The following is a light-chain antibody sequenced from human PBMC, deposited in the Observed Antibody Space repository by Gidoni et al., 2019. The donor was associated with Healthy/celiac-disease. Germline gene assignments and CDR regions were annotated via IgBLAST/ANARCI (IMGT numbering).Light chain of an antibody. J-gene: IGKJ2*01. Sequence: DIQLTQSPSFLSASVGDRVTITCRASQGISSHLAWYQQKPGKAPKLLIYAASTLQSGVPSRFSGSGSGTEFTLTISSLQPEDFATYYCQQLNSYPMYTFGQGTKLEIK. CDR1: QGISSH. V-gene: IGKV1-9*01. CDR3: QQLNSYPMYT. CDR2: AAS.